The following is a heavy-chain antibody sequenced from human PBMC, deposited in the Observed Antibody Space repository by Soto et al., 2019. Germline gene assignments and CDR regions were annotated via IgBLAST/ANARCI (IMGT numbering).Heavy chain of an antibody. CDR3: AKDGSNYYGMDV. Sequence: QVQLVESGGGVVQPGRSLRLSCAASGFTFSSYGMHWVRQAPGTGLEWVAVISYDGSNKYYADSVKGRFTISRDNSKNTLYLQMNSLRAEDTAVYYCAKDGSNYYGMDVWGQGTTVTVSS. J-gene: IGHJ6*02. CDR1: GFTFSSYG. D-gene: IGHD1-26*01. CDR2: ISYDGSNK. V-gene: IGHV3-30*18.